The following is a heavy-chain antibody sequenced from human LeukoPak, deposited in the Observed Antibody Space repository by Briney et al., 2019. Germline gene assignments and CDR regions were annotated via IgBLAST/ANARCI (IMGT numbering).Heavy chain of an antibody. CDR2: IIPIFGTA. CDR3: AHTAGYCSSTSCSFDY. Sequence: GASVKVSCKASGGTFSSYAISWVRQAPGQGLEWMGGIIPIFGTANYAQKFQGRVTITTDESTSTAYMELSSLRSEDTAAYYCAHTAGYCSSTSCSFDYWGQGTLVTVSS. D-gene: IGHD2-2*01. V-gene: IGHV1-69*05. J-gene: IGHJ4*02. CDR1: GGTFSSYA.